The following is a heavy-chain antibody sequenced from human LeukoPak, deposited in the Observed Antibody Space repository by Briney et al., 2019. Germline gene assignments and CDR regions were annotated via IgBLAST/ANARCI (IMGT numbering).Heavy chain of an antibody. J-gene: IGHJ4*02. Sequence: GGSQRLSCAASGFSFSNAWMSWVRQAPGKGLEWVGHIKSKTDGGTTDYAAPVKGRFIISRDDSKNTLYLQMNSLKTEDTAVYYCTTDRSYGYFDYWGQGTLVTVSS. D-gene: IGHD5-18*01. V-gene: IGHV3-15*01. CDR1: GFSFSNAW. CDR2: IKSKTDGGTT. CDR3: TTDRSYGYFDY.